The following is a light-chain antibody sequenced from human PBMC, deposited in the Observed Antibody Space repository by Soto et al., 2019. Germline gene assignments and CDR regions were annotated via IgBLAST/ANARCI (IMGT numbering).Light chain of an antibody. CDR2: GAS. V-gene: IGKV3-15*01. J-gene: IGKJ3*01. CDR3: QQYGGSPLFT. CDR1: QSVNSN. Sequence: EIVMTQSPATLSVSPGERATLSCRASQSVNSNLAWYQQKPGQAPRLLIYGASTRATGIPARFSGSGSGTEFTLTISSLQSEDFAVYYCQQYGGSPLFTFGPGTRVDFK.